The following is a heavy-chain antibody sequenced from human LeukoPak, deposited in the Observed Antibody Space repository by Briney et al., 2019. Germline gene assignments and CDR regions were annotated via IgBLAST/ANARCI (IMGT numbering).Heavy chain of an antibody. J-gene: IGHJ4*02. CDR2: IDTDGSFT. D-gene: IGHD1-26*01. V-gene: IGHV3-74*01. CDR3: IRGTVGAPGNDY. CDR1: GFTFSSYW. Sequence: GGSMCLSCAASGFTFSSYWMHWVSQAPGKGLVWVSRIDTDGSFTSYADSVRGRFTISRDNAKNTLYLQMSSLRAEDTAVYYCIRGTVGAPGNDYSGQGTLVTVSS.